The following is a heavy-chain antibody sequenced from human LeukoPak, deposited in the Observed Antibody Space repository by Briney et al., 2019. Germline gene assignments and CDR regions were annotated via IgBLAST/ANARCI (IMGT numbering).Heavy chain of an antibody. CDR1: GFTFSSYS. V-gene: IGHV3-66*01. CDR2: IYSGGST. CDR3: ARDALSGAFDI. Sequence: GGSLRLSCAASGFTFSSYSMNWVRQAPGKGLEWVSVIYSGGSTYYADSVKGRFTISRDNSKNTLYLQMNSLRAEDTAVYYCARDALSGAFDIWGQGTMVTVSS. J-gene: IGHJ3*02.